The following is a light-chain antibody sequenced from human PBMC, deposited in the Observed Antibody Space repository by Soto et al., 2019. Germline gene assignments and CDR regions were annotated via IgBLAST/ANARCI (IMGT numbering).Light chain of an antibody. Sequence: DIQMTQSPSTLSASVGDRVTITCRASQSISTWLAWYQQKPGTAPKLLIYRASNLESGVPSRFSRSGSGTEFTLTISSLQPDDFATYYCQQYTTYSGTFGPGTKVDIK. CDR1: QSISTW. CDR3: QQYTTYSGT. V-gene: IGKV1-5*03. J-gene: IGKJ3*01. CDR2: RAS.